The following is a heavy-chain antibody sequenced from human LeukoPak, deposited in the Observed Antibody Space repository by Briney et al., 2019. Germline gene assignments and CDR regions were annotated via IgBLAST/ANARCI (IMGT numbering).Heavy chain of an antibody. D-gene: IGHD6-19*01. CDR3: ARWGGTVAGNGVRYYYGMDV. J-gene: IGHJ6*04. CDR2: INAGNGNT. V-gene: IGHV1-3*01. CDR1: GYTFTSYA. Sequence: ASVKVSCKASGYTFTSYAMHLVRQAPGQRLEWMGWINAGNGNTKYSQKFQGRVTITRDTSASTAYMELSSLRSEDTAVYYCARWGGTVAGNGVRYYYGMDVWGKGTTVTVSS.